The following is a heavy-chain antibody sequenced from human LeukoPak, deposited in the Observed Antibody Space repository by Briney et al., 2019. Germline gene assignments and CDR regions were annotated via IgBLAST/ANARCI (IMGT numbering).Heavy chain of an antibody. CDR1: GLAFSNFW. Sequence: GGSLRLSCATSGLAFSNFWMYWVRQAPGKGLEWVASIKPDGSEDFYADSVKGRFNISRDNAKNSLFLQMTNLKAEDTAVYYCAVDRRLKIFDYWGQGTLVTVSS. V-gene: IGHV3-7*01. CDR3: AVDRRLKIFDY. D-gene: IGHD5-24*01. J-gene: IGHJ4*02. CDR2: IKPDGSED.